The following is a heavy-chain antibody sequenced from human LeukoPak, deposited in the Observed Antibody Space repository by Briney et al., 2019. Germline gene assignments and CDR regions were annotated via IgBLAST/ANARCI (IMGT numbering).Heavy chain of an antibody. CDR2: ITGSGTNT. V-gene: IGHV3-23*01. J-gene: IGHJ4*02. CDR3: VIWGDYDVLTSYYVPDY. Sequence: GASLRLSCVASGFTFSNYAMSWVRQAPGKGLEWVSAITGSGTNTYYADSVKGRFTISRDNSKNTVFLQINSLRHEDTAIYYCVIWGDYDVLTSYYVPDYWGQGTLVTVSS. CDR1: GFTFSNYA. D-gene: IGHD3-9*01.